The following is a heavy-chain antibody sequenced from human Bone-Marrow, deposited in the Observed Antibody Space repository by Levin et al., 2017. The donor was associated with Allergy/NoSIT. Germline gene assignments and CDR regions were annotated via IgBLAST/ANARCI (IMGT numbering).Heavy chain of an antibody. V-gene: IGHV3-30-3*01. CDR2: ISYDGSNK. J-gene: IGHJ4*02. CDR1: GFTFSSYA. CDR3: ARNVITFSIWATPVSDY. D-gene: IGHD3-16*01. Sequence: GESLKISCAASGFTFSSYAMHWVRQAPGKGLEWVAVISYDGSNKYYADSVKGRFTISRDNSKNTLYLQMNSLRAEDTAVYYCARNVITFSIWATPVSDYWGQGTLVTVSS.